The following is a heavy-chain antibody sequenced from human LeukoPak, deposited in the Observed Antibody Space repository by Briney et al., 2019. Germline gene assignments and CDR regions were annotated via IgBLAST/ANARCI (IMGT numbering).Heavy chain of an antibody. Sequence: SQTLSLTCTVSGVSISSGYYYWSWIRQPPGKGLEWVGYMYYSGSAYYNPSLKSRATISLDTSKNQFSLKLSSVTAADTAVYFCARPYYYDSRIDPWGQGTLVTVSS. CDR2: MYYSGSA. CDR3: ARPYYYDSRIDP. D-gene: IGHD3-22*01. V-gene: IGHV4-30-4*01. J-gene: IGHJ5*02. CDR1: GVSISSGYYY.